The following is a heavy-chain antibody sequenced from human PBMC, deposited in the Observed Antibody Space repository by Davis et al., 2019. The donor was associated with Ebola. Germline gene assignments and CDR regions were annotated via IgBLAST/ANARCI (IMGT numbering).Heavy chain of an antibody. CDR3: AKGFSSNWYPFDY. D-gene: IGHD6-13*01. J-gene: IGHJ4*02. CDR1: GFTFSNYA. V-gene: IGHV3-23*01. Sequence: GESLKISCAASGFTFSNYAISWVRQAPGKWLEWVSDMSGSGDSVYYADSVKGRFTISRDNSKNTLYLQMNSLRAEDTAVYYCAKGFSSNWYPFDYWGQGTLVTVTS. CDR2: MSGSGDSV.